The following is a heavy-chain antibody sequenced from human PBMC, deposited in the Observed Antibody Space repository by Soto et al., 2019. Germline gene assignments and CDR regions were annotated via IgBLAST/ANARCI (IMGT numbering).Heavy chain of an antibody. Sequence: GGSLRLSCAASGFTFSSYAMHWVRQAPGKGLEYVSAISSNGGSTYYANSVTGRFTISRDNSKNTLYLQMGSLRAEDMAVYYRARDRYGDALAFDIWGQGTMVTVSS. CDR1: GFTFSSYA. J-gene: IGHJ3*02. D-gene: IGHD4-17*01. CDR2: ISSNGGST. V-gene: IGHV3-64*01. CDR3: ARDRYGDALAFDI.